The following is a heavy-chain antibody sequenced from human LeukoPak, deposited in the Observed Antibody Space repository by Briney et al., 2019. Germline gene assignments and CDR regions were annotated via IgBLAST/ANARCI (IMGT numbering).Heavy chain of an antibody. Sequence: GGSLRLSCTASGFTFGDYAMSWVRQAPGKGLEWVGFIRSKAYGGTTEYAASVKGRFTISRDDSKSIAYLQMNSLKTEDTAVYYCTRGDATIFGVVMFDYWGQGTLVTVSS. CDR3: TRGDATIFGVVMFDY. CDR2: IRSKAYGGTT. CDR1: GFTFGDYA. D-gene: IGHD3-3*01. J-gene: IGHJ4*02. V-gene: IGHV3-49*04.